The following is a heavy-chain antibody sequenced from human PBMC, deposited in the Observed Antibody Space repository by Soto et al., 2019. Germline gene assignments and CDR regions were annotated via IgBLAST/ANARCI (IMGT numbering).Heavy chain of an antibody. V-gene: IGHV3-64*01. CDR1: GFTFSSYA. D-gene: IGHD3-10*01. CDR3: ARDSVRGAIPPTPYYFDY. Sequence: EVQLVESGGGLVQPGGSLRLSCAASGFTFSSYAMHWVRQAPGKGLEYVSAISSNGGSTYYANSVKGRFTISRDNSKNTLYLQMGSLRAEDMAVYYCARDSVRGAIPPTPYYFDYWGQGTLVTVSA. J-gene: IGHJ4*02. CDR2: ISSNGGST.